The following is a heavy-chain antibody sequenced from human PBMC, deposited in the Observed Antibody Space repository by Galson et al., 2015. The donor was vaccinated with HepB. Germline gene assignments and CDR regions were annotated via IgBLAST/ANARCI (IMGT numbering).Heavy chain of an antibody. CDR3: ATVAWFGGLGVSSGYYFDF. CDR2: FDPEDGES. J-gene: IGHJ4*02. D-gene: IGHD3-10*01. Sequence: SVKVSCKVSGYTLTELSMHWVRQAPGKGLEWMGGFDPEDGESIYAQKFQGRVTMTEDTSTDTAYMELSSLRSEDTAGYYCATVAWFGGLGVSSGYYFDFWGPGTLVTGSS. V-gene: IGHV1-24*01. CDR1: GYTLTELS.